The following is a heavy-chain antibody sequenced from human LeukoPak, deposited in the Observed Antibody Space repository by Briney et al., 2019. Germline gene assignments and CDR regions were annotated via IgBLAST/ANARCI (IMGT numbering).Heavy chain of an antibody. CDR1: GFTFSSYG. D-gene: IGHD6-13*01. Sequence: SGGSLRLSCAASGFTFSSYGMHWVRQAPGKGLEWVAFIRYDGSNKYYADSVKGRFTISRDNSKNTLYLQMNSLRAEDTAIYYCAKVLSSSWYYFDYWGQGTLVTVSS. CDR3: AKVLSSSWYYFDY. CDR2: IRYDGSNK. V-gene: IGHV3-30*02. J-gene: IGHJ4*02.